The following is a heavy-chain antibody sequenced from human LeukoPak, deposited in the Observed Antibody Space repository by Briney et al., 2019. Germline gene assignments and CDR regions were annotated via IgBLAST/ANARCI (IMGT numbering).Heavy chain of an antibody. CDR3: ARDVEYGGFVGYFDS. J-gene: IGHJ4*02. V-gene: IGHV3-30-3*01. CDR2: ISYDGNNR. Sequence: GGSLRLSCAASGFTFSSYAMHWVRQAPGKGLEWVAVISYDGNNRYYADSVKGRFTISRDSSKSTLYLQMNSLTTEDTAVYYCARDVEYGGFVGYFDSWGQGTLVTVSS. CDR1: GFTFSSYA. D-gene: IGHD4-23*01.